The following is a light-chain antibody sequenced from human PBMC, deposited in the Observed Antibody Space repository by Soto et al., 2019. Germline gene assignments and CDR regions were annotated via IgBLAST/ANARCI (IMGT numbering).Light chain of an antibody. CDR3: CSLTTSHTYV. CDR2: HVT. V-gene: IGLV2-14*03. Sequence: QSALTQPASVSGSPGQSITISCPGTSSDIGHYDYVSWYQQHPGKAPKLMIYHVTYRPSGVSNRYSGSKSGNSASLTISGLQADDEADYYCCSLTTSHTYVFGIGTKLTVL. J-gene: IGLJ1*01. CDR1: SSDIGHYDY.